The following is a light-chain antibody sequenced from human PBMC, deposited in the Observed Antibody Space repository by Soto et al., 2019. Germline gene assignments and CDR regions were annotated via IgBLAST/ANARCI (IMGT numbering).Light chain of an antibody. CDR3: ATWDDSLSAAV. CDR1: SSNIGSNT. CDR2: RNN. V-gene: IGLV1-47*01. J-gene: IGLJ3*02. Sequence: QSVLTQPPSASGTPGQRVTISCSGSSSNIGSNTVNWYQQLPGTAPKALVYRNNLRPSGVPDRFSGSKSGTSASLAISGLRSDDEADYYCATWDDSLSAAVFGGGTKLTVL.